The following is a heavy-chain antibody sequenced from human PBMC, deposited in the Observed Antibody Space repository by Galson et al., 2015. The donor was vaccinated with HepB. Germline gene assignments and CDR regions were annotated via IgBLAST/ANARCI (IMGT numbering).Heavy chain of an antibody. V-gene: IGHV1-69*10. CDR2: IIPILGIA. CDR1: GGTFSSYA. Sequence: SVKVSCKASGGTFSSYAISWVRQAPGQGLEWMGGIIPILGIANYAQKFQGRVTITADKSTSTAYMELSSLRSEDTAVYYCARAQYYYDSSGPTNYYMDVWGKGTTVTVSS. J-gene: IGHJ6*03. D-gene: IGHD3-22*01. CDR3: ARAQYYYDSSGPTNYYMDV.